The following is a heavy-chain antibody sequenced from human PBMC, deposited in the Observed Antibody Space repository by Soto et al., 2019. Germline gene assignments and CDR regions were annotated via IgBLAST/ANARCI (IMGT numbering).Heavy chain of an antibody. CDR2: IRQDGHEK. D-gene: IGHD2-2*01. CDR3: ARDLPGYCSTTNCYYYFDF. Sequence: GGSLRLSCAVSGFTFTSYSMSWVRQAPGEGLEWLANIRQDGHEKYYVDSVRGRFTISRDNAQNSLYLQMDSLRAEDTAMYYCARDLPGYCSTTNCYYYFDFWGQGTLVTVSS. CDR1: GFTFTSYS. V-gene: IGHV3-7*03. J-gene: IGHJ4*02.